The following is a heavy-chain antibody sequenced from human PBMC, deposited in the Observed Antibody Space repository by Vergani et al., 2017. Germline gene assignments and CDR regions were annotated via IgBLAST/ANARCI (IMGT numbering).Heavy chain of an antibody. CDR1: GFTFINAW. CDR2: IGYDGRIK. J-gene: IGHJ4*02. V-gene: IGHV3-30*02. D-gene: IGHD4-17*01. Sequence: VQLVESGGGLVKPGGSLRLSCAASGFTFINAWMTWVRQAPGKGLEWVAFIGYDGRIKYNVDSVKGRFTISRDTSKKTLSLQMRSLRADDTAVYYCAKDGRENSDYGYFDYWGQGTLVTVSS. CDR3: AKDGRENSDYGYFDY.